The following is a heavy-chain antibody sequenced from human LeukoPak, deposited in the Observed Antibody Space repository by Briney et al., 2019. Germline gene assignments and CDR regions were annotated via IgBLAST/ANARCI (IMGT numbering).Heavy chain of an antibody. CDR1: GFTFSSYW. J-gene: IGHJ4*02. V-gene: IGHV3-23*01. CDR2: ITNSGENT. CDR3: AKGRGFRVWDPWDN. D-gene: IGHD3-16*01. Sequence: PGGSLRLSCAASGFTFSSYWVHWVRQAPGKGLEWVSGITNSGENTYYADSVKGRFTISRDNSKNTLFLEMNSLRVEDTAVYYCAKGRGFRVWDPWDNWGQGTLITVSS.